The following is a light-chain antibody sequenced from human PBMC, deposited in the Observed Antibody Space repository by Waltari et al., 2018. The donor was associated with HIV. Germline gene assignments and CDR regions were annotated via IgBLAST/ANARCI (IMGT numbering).Light chain of an antibody. Sequence: QSALTQPASVSGSPGQSITISCTGTSSDVGGYNYVSWYQHHPGKAPKLMIYDVSKRPSGVSNRFSGSKSGNTASLTSSGLQAEDEADYYCSSYTSSSTSYVFGTGTKVTVL. J-gene: IGLJ1*01. CDR3: SSYTSSSTSYV. CDR1: SSDVGGYNY. CDR2: DVS. V-gene: IGLV2-14*03.